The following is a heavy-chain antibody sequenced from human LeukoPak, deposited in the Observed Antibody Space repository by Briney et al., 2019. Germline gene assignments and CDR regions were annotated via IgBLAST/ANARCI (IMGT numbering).Heavy chain of an antibody. CDR2: LNPIGGST. Sequence: GASVKVPCKASGYTFTTYYVHWVRQAPGQGLEWMGILNPIGGSTIYAQKFQGRVAMTRDTSTSTVYMELSSLRSEDTAVYYCARAPQYGYGLDYWGQGTLVTVSS. CDR1: GYTFTTYY. D-gene: IGHD5-18*01. CDR3: ARAPQYGYGLDY. V-gene: IGHV1-46*01. J-gene: IGHJ4*02.